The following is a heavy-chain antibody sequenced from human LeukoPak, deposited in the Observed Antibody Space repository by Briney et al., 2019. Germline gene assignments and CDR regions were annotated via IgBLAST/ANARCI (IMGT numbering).Heavy chain of an antibody. CDR2: IIGNGGSK. D-gene: IGHD3-22*01. Sequence: GSLRLSCAASGFTFSSYAMHWVRQAPGKGLEYVSAIIGNGGSKYYANSVKGRFTISRDNSKNTLYLQMGSLRAEDMAVYYCARAKYYDSSGYYQGFFDYWGQGTLVTVSS. J-gene: IGHJ4*02. V-gene: IGHV3-64*01. CDR1: GFTFSSYA. CDR3: ARAKYYDSSGYYQGFFDY.